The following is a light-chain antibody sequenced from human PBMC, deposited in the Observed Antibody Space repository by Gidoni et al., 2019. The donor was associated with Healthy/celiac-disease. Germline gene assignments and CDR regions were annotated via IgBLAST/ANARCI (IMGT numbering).Light chain of an antibody. V-gene: IGKV3D-20*01. Sequence: EIVLTQSPATLSLSPVERATLSCGASQSVSSSYLAWYQQKPGLAPRLLIYDASSRATGIPDRFSGSGSGTDFTLTISRLEPEDFAVYYCQQYGSSPQTFGQGTKVEIK. CDR2: DAS. CDR1: QSVSSSY. J-gene: IGKJ1*01. CDR3: QQYGSSPQT.